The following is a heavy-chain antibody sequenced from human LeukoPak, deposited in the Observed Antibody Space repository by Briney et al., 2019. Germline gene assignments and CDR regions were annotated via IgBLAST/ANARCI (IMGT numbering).Heavy chain of an antibody. Sequence: SVKVSCKASGGTFSSYAISWVRQAPGQGLEWMGRIIPIFGIANYAQKFQGRVTITADKSTSTAYMEPSSLRSEDTAVYYCARDRDCSSTSCYTRYIQEGADYYYYGMDVWGQGTTVTVSS. J-gene: IGHJ6*02. CDR2: IIPIFGIA. D-gene: IGHD2-2*02. CDR3: ARDRDCSSTSCYTRYIQEGADYYYYGMDV. V-gene: IGHV1-69*04. CDR1: GGTFSSYA.